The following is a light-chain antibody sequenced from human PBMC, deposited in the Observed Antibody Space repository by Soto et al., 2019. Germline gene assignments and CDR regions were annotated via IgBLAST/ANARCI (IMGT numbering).Light chain of an antibody. CDR2: DVS. CDR1: SSDVGGYNY. J-gene: IGLJ2*01. V-gene: IGLV2-11*01. CDR3: CSYAVCFLV. Sequence: QSVLTQPRSVSGSPGQSVTISCTGTSSDVGGYNYVSWYQQHPGKAPKLMIFDVSKLPSGVPDRFSGSKSGNTASLTISGLQAEDEAGYYCCSYAVCFLVFGGGTHLTVL.